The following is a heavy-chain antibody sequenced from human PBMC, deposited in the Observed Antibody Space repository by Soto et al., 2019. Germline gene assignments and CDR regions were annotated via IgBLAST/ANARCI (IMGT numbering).Heavy chain of an antibody. V-gene: IGHV3-30-3*01. D-gene: IGHD5-18*01. Sequence: PGGSLRLSCAASGFTFSSYAMHWVRQAPGKGLEWVAVISYDGSNKYYADSVKGRFTISRDNSKNTLYLQMNSLRAEDTAVYYCARVPDTAMVYFDYWGQGTLVTVSS. J-gene: IGHJ4*02. CDR2: ISYDGSNK. CDR3: ARVPDTAMVYFDY. CDR1: GFTFSSYA.